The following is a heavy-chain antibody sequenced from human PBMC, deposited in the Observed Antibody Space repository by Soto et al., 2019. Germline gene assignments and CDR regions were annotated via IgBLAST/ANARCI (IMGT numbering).Heavy chain of an antibody. CDR2: IYYSGST. V-gene: IGHV4-61*01. Sequence: SETLCITCIVSVGSVSSGSYDWSWIRQPPGKGLEWIGYIYYSGSTNYNPSLKSRVTISVDTSKNQFSLKLSSVTAADTAVYYCARVDGVVAARTDRSWFDPWGQGTLVTVSS. CDR3: ARVDGVVAARTDRSWFDP. J-gene: IGHJ5*02. D-gene: IGHD2-15*01. CDR1: VGSVSSGSYD.